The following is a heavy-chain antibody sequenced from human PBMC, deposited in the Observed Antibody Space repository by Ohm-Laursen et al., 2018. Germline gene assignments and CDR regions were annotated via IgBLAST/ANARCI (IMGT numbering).Heavy chain of an antibody. CDR1: GFAFSKYG. Sequence: SLRLSCAASGFAFSKYGMSWVRQAPGRGLEWVSTISSSGGSTYYADSMKGRFTISRDNSRNTLYLQINSLRAEDTAIYYCAKDHSTSDDSSGYYYPFDYWGQGTLVTVSS. V-gene: IGHV3-23*01. CDR2: ISSSGGST. D-gene: IGHD3-22*01. J-gene: IGHJ4*02. CDR3: AKDHSTSDDSSGYYYPFDY.